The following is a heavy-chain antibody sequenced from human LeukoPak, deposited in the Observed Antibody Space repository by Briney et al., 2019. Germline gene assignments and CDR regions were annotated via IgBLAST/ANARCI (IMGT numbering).Heavy chain of an antibody. Sequence: GESLKISCKGSGYSFTSYWIGWVRQVPGKGLEWMGIIYPGDSETRYSPSFQGPVTISADKSISTAYLQWSSLKASDTAMYYCARHRGYSSGWFDPWGQGTLVTVSS. J-gene: IGHJ5*02. V-gene: IGHV5-51*01. CDR2: IYPGDSET. CDR3: ARHRGYSSGWFDP. D-gene: IGHD6-19*01. CDR1: GYSFTSYW.